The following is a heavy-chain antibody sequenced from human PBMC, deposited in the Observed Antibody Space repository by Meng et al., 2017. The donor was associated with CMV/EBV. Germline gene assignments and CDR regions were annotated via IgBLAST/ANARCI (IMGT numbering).Heavy chain of an antibody. D-gene: IGHD2-15*01. Sequence: QVPLVALGAGVKKPGASVKVSCKASGYTFTGYYMHWGRQAPGQGLEWMGWINPNSGGTNYAQKFQGRATMTRDTSISTAYMELSRLRSDDTAVYYCARLGSTDDYWGQGTLVTVSS. V-gene: IGHV1-2*02. CDR2: INPNSGGT. CDR1: GYTFTGYY. J-gene: IGHJ4*02. CDR3: ARLGSTDDY.